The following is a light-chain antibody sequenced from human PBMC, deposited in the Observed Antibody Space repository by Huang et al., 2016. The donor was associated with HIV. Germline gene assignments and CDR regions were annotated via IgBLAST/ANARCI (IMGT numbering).Light chain of an antibody. CDR1: QNIVSR. V-gene: IGKV3-15*01. Sequence: EIVMTHSPATLSVSPGERATLSCRASQNIVSRLAWYQHKPGQTPRLLIYVASTRATGIPARFSGSGSETEFTLTISSLQSEDFAVYYCQQYYDWPPLSFGGGTEVEIK. CDR2: VAS. J-gene: IGKJ4*01. CDR3: QQYYDWPPLS.